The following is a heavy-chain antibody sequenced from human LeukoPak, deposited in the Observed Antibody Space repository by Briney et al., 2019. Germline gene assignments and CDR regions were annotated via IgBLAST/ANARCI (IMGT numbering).Heavy chain of an antibody. CDR1: GFPFSSYT. V-gene: IGHV3-21*01. CDR3: ARGSGAAAY. Sequence: GGSLRLSCAASGFPFSSYTMNWVRQTPGKGLEWISSITSSSGYIYSADSAKGRFTISRDNAENPLYLEMNSLRVEDTAVYYCARGSGAAAYWGQGTLVTVSS. CDR2: ITSSSGYI. D-gene: IGHD2-15*01. J-gene: IGHJ4*02.